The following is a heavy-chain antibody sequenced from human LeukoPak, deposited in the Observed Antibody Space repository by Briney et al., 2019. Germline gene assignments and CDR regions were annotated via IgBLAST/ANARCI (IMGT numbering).Heavy chain of an antibody. D-gene: IGHD6-19*01. V-gene: IGHV1-2*02. CDR2: INPNSGGT. J-gene: IGHJ4*02. Sequence: ASVKVSCKASGYTFTGYYMHWVRQAPGQGLEWMGWINPNSGGTNYAQKFQGRVTMTRDTSISTAYMEPSRLRSDDTAVYYCARVPAYSSGWYYFDYWGQGTLVTVSS. CDR3: ARVPAYSSGWYYFDY. CDR1: GYTFTGYY.